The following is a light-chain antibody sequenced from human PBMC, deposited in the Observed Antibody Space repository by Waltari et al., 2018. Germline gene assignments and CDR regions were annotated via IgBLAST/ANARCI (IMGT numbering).Light chain of an antibody. V-gene: IGKV1-39*01. CDR2: KAS. CDR1: QSISVN. J-gene: IGKJ1*01. CDR3: QQSYNTPPT. Sequence: DIQMTQSPPSLSASVGDRATITCRASQSISVNLDWFQQNQGKAPKLLIYKASSLHSGLPSTFSGSGSGTDFTLTISSLQPEYFAIYSCQQSYNTPPTFGHGTKVEIK.